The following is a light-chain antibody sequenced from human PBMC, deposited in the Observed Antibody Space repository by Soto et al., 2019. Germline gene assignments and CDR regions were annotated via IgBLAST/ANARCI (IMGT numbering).Light chain of an antibody. CDR2: EVS. CDR1: SSDVGDYNY. Sequence: QSALTQPPSASGTPGQSVTIPCTGTSSDVGDYNYVSWYQQHPGKAPKLMIYEVSRRPSGVPDRFSGSKSGNTASLTVSGLQAEDEADYYCSSNAGSNNLVFGGGTKVPVL. J-gene: IGLJ2*01. CDR3: SSNAGSNNLV. V-gene: IGLV2-8*01.